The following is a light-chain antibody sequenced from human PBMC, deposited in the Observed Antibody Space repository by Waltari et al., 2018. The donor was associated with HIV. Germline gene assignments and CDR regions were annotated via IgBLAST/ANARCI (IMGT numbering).Light chain of an antibody. CDR3: QKYNSAPQT. Sequence: DIQMTQSPSSLSASVGDRVTITCRASQGISNYLAWYQQKPGKVPKLLIYAAYTLQSGVPSRFSCSGSGTDFTLTISSRQPEDVATYYCQKYNSAPQTFGQGTKVEIK. V-gene: IGKV1-27*01. J-gene: IGKJ1*01. CDR1: QGISNY. CDR2: AAY.